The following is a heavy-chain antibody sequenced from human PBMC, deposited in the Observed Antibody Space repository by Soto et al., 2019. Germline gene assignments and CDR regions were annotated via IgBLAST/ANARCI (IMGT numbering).Heavy chain of an antibody. D-gene: IGHD5-12*01. CDR3: ARDDYGYAY. CDR1: GLILDRHW. Sequence: EAQLVQSGGGLVQPGGSLRLSWTASGLILDRHWMSWVRQTPEKGLQWVGNIKEDGSEKYYEDSVKGRFTISRDNAKNSLFLQMDSLRAEDTAIYYCARDDYGYAYWGQGTRVTVSS. J-gene: IGHJ4*02. V-gene: IGHV3-7*04. CDR2: IKEDGSEK.